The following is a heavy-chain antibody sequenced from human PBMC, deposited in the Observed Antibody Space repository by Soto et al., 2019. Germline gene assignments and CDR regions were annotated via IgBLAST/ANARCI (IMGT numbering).Heavy chain of an antibody. D-gene: IGHD1-7*01. Sequence: GGSLRLSCAASGFTFSSYGMHWVRQAPGKGLEWVASIRFDGSNINYADAVMGRFTISRDNSKNMLYLEMNSLRDEDTAVYYCAKDKMYNWNYFFEYWGQGTLVTVSS. J-gene: IGHJ4*02. CDR2: IRFDGSNI. CDR3: AKDKMYNWNYFFEY. CDR1: GFTFSSYG. V-gene: IGHV3-30*02.